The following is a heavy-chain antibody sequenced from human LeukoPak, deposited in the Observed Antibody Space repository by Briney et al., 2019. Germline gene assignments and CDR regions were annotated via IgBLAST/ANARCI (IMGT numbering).Heavy chain of an antibody. CDR2: ISYDGRNE. J-gene: IGHJ1*01. Sequence: PPGGSLRLSCAASGFTSSSYAMDWVRQAPGKALEWVAIISYDGRNEYYADSVKGRFTISRDNSKNTLYLQMYSLRPEDTAVYYCARAEYSSSWYGYFQHWGQGTLVTVSS. CDR1: GFTSSSYA. CDR3: ARAEYSSSWYGYFQH. D-gene: IGHD6-13*01. V-gene: IGHV3-30*04.